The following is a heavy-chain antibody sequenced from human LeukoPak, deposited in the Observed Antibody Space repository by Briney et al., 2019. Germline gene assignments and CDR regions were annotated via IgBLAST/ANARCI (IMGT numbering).Heavy chain of an antibody. D-gene: IGHD3-22*01. CDR2: ISSGSSTI. J-gene: IGHJ4*02. CDR1: GFTFSNYN. CDR3: ARVSSTYYHDASGFSDY. V-gene: IGHV3-48*01. Sequence: GGSLRLSCAASGFTFSNYNMYWVRQAPGKGLEWVSYISSGSSTIHYADSVKGRFTISRDNAKSSLHLQMNSLRAEGTAIYYCARVSSTYYHDASGFSDYWGQGTLVTVSS.